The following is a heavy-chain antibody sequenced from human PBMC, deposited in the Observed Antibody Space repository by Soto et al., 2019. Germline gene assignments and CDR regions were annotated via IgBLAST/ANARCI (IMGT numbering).Heavy chain of an antibody. D-gene: IGHD3-22*01. CDR1: GGSISSSSYY. Sequence: SETLSLTCTVSGGSISSSSYYWGWIRQPPGKGLEWIGNIYYSGSTYYNPSLKSRVTISVDTSKNQFSLKLSSVTAADTAVYSCARRPRSYDSSGYNRVGAFDIWGRGTMVT. J-gene: IGHJ3*02. V-gene: IGHV4-39*01. CDR2: IYYSGST. CDR3: ARRPRSYDSSGYNRVGAFDI.